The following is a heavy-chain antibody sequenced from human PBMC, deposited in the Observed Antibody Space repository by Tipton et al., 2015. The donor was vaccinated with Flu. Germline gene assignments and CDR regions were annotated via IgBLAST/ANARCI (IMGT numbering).Heavy chain of an antibody. CDR3: AKDLGGMYSSGANYGMDV. CDR2: ISPNGREI. J-gene: IGHJ6*02. CDR1: GLIFSDFY. Sequence: SLRLSCAASGLIFSDFYMSWIRQAPGQGLEWVANISPNGREINYVDSVRGRFTVSRDNAKRSVYLQMSSLRGEDTAVYYCAKDLGGMYSSGANYGMDVWGQGTTVTVSS. D-gene: IGHD6-19*01. V-gene: IGHV3-7*03.